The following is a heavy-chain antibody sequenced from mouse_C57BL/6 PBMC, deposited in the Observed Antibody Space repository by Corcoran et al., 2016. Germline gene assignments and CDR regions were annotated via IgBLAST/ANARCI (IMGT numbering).Heavy chain of an antibody. CDR2: IYPGSGNT. CDR1: GYTFTAYY. CDR3: ARLYDYDEMAY. J-gene: IGHJ3*01. V-gene: IGHV1-76*01. Sequence: QVQLKQSGAELVRPGASVKLSCKASGYTFTAYYINWVKQRPGQGLEWIARIYPGSGNTYYNEKFKGKATLTAEKSSSTAYMQLSSLTSEDSAVYFCARLYDYDEMAYWGQGTLVTVSA. D-gene: IGHD2-4*01.